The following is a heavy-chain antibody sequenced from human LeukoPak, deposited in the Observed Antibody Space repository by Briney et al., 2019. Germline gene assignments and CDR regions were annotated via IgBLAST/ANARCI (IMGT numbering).Heavy chain of an antibody. Sequence: GSLRLSCAASGFTFSSYAMSWVRQPPGKGLEWIGEINHSGSTNYNPSLKSRVTISVDTSKNQFSLKLSSATAADTAVYYCARGAGAHRLLPFDYWGQGTLVTVSS. J-gene: IGHJ4*02. V-gene: IGHV4-34*01. CDR3: ARGAGAHRLLPFDY. CDR1: GFTFSSYA. D-gene: IGHD1-1*01. CDR2: INHSGST.